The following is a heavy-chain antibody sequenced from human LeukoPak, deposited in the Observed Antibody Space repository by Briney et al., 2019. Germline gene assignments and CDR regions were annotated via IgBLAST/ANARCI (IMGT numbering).Heavy chain of an antibody. Sequence: GASVKASCKVSRYTLTELSMHWVRQAPGKGLEWMGGFDPEDGETIYAQKFQGRVTMTEDTSTDTAYMELSSLRSEDTAVYYCATGGIAVAERFDYWGQGTLVTVSS. CDR2: FDPEDGET. CDR1: RYTLTELS. V-gene: IGHV1-24*01. CDR3: ATGGIAVAERFDY. D-gene: IGHD6-19*01. J-gene: IGHJ4*02.